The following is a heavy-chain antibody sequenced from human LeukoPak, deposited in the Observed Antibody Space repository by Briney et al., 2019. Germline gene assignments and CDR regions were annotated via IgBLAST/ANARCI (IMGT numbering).Heavy chain of an antibody. J-gene: IGHJ4*02. Sequence: GESLKISCKGSGYSFSNYWIGWVRQIPGKGLEWMGIIYPGDSDTRYSPSFQGQVTISADKSIRTAYLQWSSLKASDTAMYYCARRSGHDSGSYYLFDYWGQGTLVTVSS. CDR2: IYPGDSDT. V-gene: IGHV5-51*01. CDR3: ARRSGHDSGSYYLFDY. CDR1: GYSFSNYW. D-gene: IGHD3-10*01.